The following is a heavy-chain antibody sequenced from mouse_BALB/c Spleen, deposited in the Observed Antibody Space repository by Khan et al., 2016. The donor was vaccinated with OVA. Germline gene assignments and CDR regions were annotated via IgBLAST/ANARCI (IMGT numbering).Heavy chain of an antibody. J-gene: IGHJ3*01. V-gene: IGHV1S135*01. CDR1: GYSFTTYY. Sequence: VQLQQSGPELMKPWASVRISCKASGYSFTTYYIHWLMQSHGKSLEWIGYIDPFSGGTTYNQKFKGKATLTVDKYSSTAYIHLSNLTSEDSAVYYCTRHGYVAWFTYWGQGTLVTVSA. CDR3: TRHGYVAWFTY. D-gene: IGHD2-2*01. CDR2: IDPFSGGT.